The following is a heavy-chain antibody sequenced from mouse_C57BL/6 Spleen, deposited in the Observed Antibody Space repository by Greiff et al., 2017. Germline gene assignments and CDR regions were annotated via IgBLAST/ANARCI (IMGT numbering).Heavy chain of an antibody. Sequence: QVQLQQPGAELVRPGSSVKLSCKASGYTFTSYWMHWVKQRPIQGLEWIGNIDPSDSETHYNQKFKDKATLTVDKSSSTAYMQLSSLTSEDSAVYDCARGSGSSSPFDYWGQGTTLTVSS. J-gene: IGHJ2*01. CDR3: ARGSGSSSPFDY. CDR1: GYTFTSYW. D-gene: IGHD1-1*01. CDR2: IDPSDSET. V-gene: IGHV1-52*01.